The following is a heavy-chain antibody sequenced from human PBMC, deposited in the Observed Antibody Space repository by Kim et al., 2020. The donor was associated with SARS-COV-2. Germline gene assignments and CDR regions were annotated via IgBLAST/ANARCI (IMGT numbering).Heavy chain of an antibody. Sequence: GGSLRLSCAASGFTFSSYSMNWVRQAPGKGLEWVSSISRSSSYIYYADSVKGRFTISRDNAKNSLYLQMNSLSAEDTAVYYCARDWGKLGYCSGTSCPDAFDIWGQGTMVTVSS. D-gene: IGHD2-2*03. CDR1: GFTFSSYS. J-gene: IGHJ3*02. CDR2: ISRSSSYI. CDR3: ARDWGKLGYCSGTSCPDAFDI. V-gene: IGHV3-21*01.